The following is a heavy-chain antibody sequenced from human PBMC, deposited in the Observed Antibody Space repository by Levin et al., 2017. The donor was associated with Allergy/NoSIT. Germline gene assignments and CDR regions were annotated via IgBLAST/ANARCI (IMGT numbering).Heavy chain of an antibody. Sequence: PGGSLRLSCAASGFTFSTYTMTWVRQAPGKGLEWVSSISASGGSTYYADSVKGRFTISRDNSKNTLYLQMNSLRDDDTAVYFCAKDDYNNYGPKAFDIWGQGTMVSVSS. CDR2: ISASGGST. V-gene: IGHV3-23*01. D-gene: IGHD4-11*01. CDR3: AKDDYNNYGPKAFDI. J-gene: IGHJ3*02. CDR1: GFTFSTYT.